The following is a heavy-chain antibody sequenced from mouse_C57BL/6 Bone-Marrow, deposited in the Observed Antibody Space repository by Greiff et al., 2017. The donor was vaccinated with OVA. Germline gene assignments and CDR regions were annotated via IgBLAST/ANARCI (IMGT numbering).Heavy chain of an antibody. V-gene: IGHV14-3*01. J-gene: IGHJ2*01. Sequence: VQLQQSVAELVRPGASVKLSCTASGFNIKNTYMHWVKQRPEQGLEWIGRIDPANGNTKYAPKFPGKATLTADTSSHTAYLQLSSLTSEDTAIYYCARKVPLLWLRRGDYWGQGTTLTVSS. D-gene: IGHD2-2*01. CDR2: IDPANGNT. CDR3: ARKVPLLWLRRGDY. CDR1: GFNIKNTY.